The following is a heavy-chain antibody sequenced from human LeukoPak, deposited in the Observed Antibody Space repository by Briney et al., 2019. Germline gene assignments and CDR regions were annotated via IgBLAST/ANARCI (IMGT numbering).Heavy chain of an antibody. CDR2: FDPEDGET. Sequence: ASVKVSCRVSGYTLTELSMHWVRQAPGKGLEWMGGFDPEDGETIYAQKFQGRVTMTEDTSTDTAYMELSSLRSEDTAVYYCATDTVKYSSGWYFGYWGQGTLVTVSS. J-gene: IGHJ4*02. CDR3: ATDTVKYSSGWYFGY. CDR1: GYTLTELS. V-gene: IGHV1-24*01. D-gene: IGHD6-19*01.